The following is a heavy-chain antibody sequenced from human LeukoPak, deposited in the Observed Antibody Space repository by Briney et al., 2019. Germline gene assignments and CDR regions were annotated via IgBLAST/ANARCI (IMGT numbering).Heavy chain of an antibody. Sequence: SETLSLTCAVYGGSFSGYYWSWIRQPPGKGLEWIGEINHSGSTNYNPSLKSRVTISVDTSKNQFSLKLSSVTAADTAMYYCTRANGYGLIDYWGQGTLVTVSS. CDR1: GGSFSGYY. J-gene: IGHJ4*02. D-gene: IGHD3-10*01. CDR2: INHSGST. CDR3: TRANGYGLIDY. V-gene: IGHV4-34*01.